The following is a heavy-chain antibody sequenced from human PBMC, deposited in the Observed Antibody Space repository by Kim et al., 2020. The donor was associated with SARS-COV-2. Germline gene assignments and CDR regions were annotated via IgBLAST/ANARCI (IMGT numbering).Heavy chain of an antibody. CDR3: ARSKEGSDILTGYYTGWFDP. J-gene: IGHJ5*02. D-gene: IGHD3-9*01. Sequence: SETLSLTCTVSGGSISSYYWSWIRQPPGKGLEWIGYIYYSGSTNYNPSLKSRVTISVDTSKNQFSLKLSSVTAADTAVYSCARSKEGSDILTGYYTGWFDPWGQGTLVTVSS. CDR2: IYYSGST. V-gene: IGHV4-59*01. CDR1: GGSISSYY.